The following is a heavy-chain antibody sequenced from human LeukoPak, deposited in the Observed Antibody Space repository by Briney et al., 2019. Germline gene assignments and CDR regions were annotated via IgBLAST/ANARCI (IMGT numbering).Heavy chain of an antibody. Sequence: SVKVSCKASGGTFSSYAISWVRQAPGQGLEWMGGIIPIFGTANYAQKFQGRVTITTDESTSTAYMELSSLRSEDTAVYYCARDGRRELCAFDIWGQGTMVTVSS. CDR1: GGTFSSYA. CDR2: IIPIFGTA. CDR3: ARDGRRELCAFDI. D-gene: IGHD3-16*01. V-gene: IGHV1-69*05. J-gene: IGHJ3*02.